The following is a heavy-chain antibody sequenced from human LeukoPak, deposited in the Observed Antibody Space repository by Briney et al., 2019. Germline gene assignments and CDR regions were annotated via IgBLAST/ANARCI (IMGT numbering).Heavy chain of an antibody. CDR1: GFTFSSYA. Sequence: GGSLRLSCAASGFTFSSYAMSWVRQAPGKGLEWVSSISGSGGSTYYADSVKGRFTISRDNSKSTLYLQMNSLRAEDTAVYYCASRLPGGNPFDYWGQGTLVTVCS. J-gene: IGHJ4*02. D-gene: IGHD3-16*01. CDR3: ASRLPGGNPFDY. V-gene: IGHV3-23*01. CDR2: ISGSGGST.